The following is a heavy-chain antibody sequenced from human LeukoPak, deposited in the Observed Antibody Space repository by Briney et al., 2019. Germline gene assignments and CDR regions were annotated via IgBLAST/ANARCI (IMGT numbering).Heavy chain of an antibody. J-gene: IGHJ4*02. CDR1: EFTFSSYS. Sequence: GGSLRLSCAASEFTFSSYSMNWVRQAPGKGLEWVGRIKSKTDGGTTDYAAPVKGRFTISRDDSKNTLYLQMNSLKTEDTALYYCSTTYYYDSSEGYWGQGTLVTVSS. CDR3: STTYYYDSSEGY. CDR2: IKSKTDGGTT. D-gene: IGHD3-22*01. V-gene: IGHV3-15*07.